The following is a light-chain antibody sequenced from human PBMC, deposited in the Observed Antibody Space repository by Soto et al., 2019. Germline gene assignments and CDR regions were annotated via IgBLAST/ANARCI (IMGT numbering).Light chain of an antibody. CDR3: CSFSATSHVV. CDR2: EVT. Sequence: QSALTQPRSVSGSPGQSVTISCTGTSSDVGAYNHVSWYQQHPGKAPKLVIYEVTERPSGVPDRFSGSTSGSTASLTISGLQTDDEGDFYCCSFSATSHVVFGGGTKVTVL. J-gene: IGLJ2*01. CDR1: SSDVGAYNH. V-gene: IGLV2-11*01.